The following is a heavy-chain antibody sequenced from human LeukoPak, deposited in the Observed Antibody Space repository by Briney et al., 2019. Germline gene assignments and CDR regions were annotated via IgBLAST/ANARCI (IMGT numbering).Heavy chain of an antibody. Sequence: SGPALVKPTQTLTLTCTFSGFSLSTSGMCVSWIRQPPGKALEWLARIDWDDDKYYSTSLKTRLTISKDTSKNQVVLTMTNMDPVDTATYYCARTPSYGSGSYYIDYWGQGTLVTVSS. CDR3: ARTPSYGSGSYYIDY. V-gene: IGHV2-70*11. D-gene: IGHD3-10*01. J-gene: IGHJ4*02. CDR2: IDWDDDK. CDR1: GFSLSTSGMC.